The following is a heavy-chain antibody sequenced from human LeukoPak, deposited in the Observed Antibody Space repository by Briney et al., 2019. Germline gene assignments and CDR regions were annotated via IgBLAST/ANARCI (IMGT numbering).Heavy chain of an antibody. D-gene: IGHD2-2*01. CDR3: AKDLRLYCSSTSRQYGMDV. Sequence: GGSLRLSCAASGFTFSSYGMHWVRQAPGKGLEWVAVISYDGSNKYYADSVKGRFTISRDNSKNTLYLQMNSLRAEDTAVYYCAKDLRLYCSSTSRQYGMDVWGQGTTVTVSS. J-gene: IGHJ6*02. CDR1: GFTFSSYG. V-gene: IGHV3-30*18. CDR2: ISYDGSNK.